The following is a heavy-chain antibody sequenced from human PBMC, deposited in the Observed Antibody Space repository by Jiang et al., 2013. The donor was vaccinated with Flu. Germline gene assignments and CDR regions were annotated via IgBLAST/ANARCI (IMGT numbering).Heavy chain of an antibody. Sequence: GLVKPSETLSLTCTVSGGSISSYYWSWIRQPAGKGLKWIGRIYTSGSTNYNPSLKSRVTMSVDTSKNQFSLKLSSVTAADTAVYYCARELLWFGELFLDYWGQGTLVTVSS. CDR2: IYTSGST. CDR1: GGSISSYY. D-gene: IGHD3-10*01. CDR3: ARELLWFGELFLDY. V-gene: IGHV4-4*07. J-gene: IGHJ4*02.